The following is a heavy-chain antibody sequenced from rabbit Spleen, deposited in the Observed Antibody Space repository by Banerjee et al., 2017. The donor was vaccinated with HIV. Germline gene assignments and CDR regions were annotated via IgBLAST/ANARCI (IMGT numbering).Heavy chain of an antibody. D-gene: IGHD4-1*01. Sequence: QEQLEESGGDLVKPEGSLTLTCTASGFSFSSGYWICWVRQAPGKGLEWIGCIYAGSSGTTYYAYWTKGRFTISKTSSTTVTLQMTSLTAADTATYFCARDLTDAIGWNFGWWGQGTLVTVS. CDR2: IYAGSSGTT. J-gene: IGHJ3*01. CDR3: ARDLTDAIGWNFGW. V-gene: IGHV1S45*01. CDR1: GFSFSSGYW.